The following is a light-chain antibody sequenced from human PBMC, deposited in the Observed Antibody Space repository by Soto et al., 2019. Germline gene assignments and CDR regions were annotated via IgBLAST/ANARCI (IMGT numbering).Light chain of an antibody. CDR2: DAS. V-gene: IGKV3-11*01. Sequence: EIVLTQSPATLSLSPGERATLSCRASQSVRTFLAWYQLKPGQPPRLLIYDASNRATGIPARFSGSGSGTDFTITISSLQSEDFAVYYCDQYGGLPLPVAQGTRLEIK. CDR3: DQYGGLPLP. CDR1: QSVRTF. J-gene: IGKJ5*01.